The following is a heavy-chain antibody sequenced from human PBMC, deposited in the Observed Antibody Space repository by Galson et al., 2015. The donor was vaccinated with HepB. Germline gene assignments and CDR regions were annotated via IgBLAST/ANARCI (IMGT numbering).Heavy chain of an antibody. CDR2: NRSSSTYT. J-gene: IGHJ4*02. V-gene: IGHV3-11*03. Sequence: SLRLACAASGFTFSDYHMSWIRQAPGKGVEWVSYNRSSSTYTTYEDSVKGRFTISRDNAKNSLYLQMNSLRAEDTAVYYCARAIRNYYYDANGYADYWGQGALVTVSS. D-gene: IGHD3-22*01. CDR1: GFTFSDYH. CDR3: ARAIRNYYYDANGYADY.